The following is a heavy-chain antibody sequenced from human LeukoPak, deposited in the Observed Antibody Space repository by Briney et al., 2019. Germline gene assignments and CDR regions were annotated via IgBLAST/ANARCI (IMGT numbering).Heavy chain of an antibody. CDR1: GFTFSSYW. V-gene: IGHV3-7*01. Sequence: GGSLRLSCTVSGFTFSSYWMTWVRQAPGKGLEWVANIRQDESEKYYADSVKGRFTISRDSAKNSLYLQMNSLRAEDTAVYHCARDSGTAYYYASGTYYYDAFDFWGQGTTVTVSS. J-gene: IGHJ3*01. D-gene: IGHD3-10*01. CDR2: IRQDESEK. CDR3: ARDSGTAYYYASGTYYYDAFDF.